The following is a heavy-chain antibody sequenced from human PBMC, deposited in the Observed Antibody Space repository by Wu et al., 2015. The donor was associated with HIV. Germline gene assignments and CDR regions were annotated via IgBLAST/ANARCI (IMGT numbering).Heavy chain of an antibody. D-gene: IGHD6-19*01. CDR2: INPNSGGT. J-gene: IGHJ4*02. CDR1: GYTFTGYY. V-gene: IGHV1-2*02. CDR3: ARDRREYSSGWLSLLDY. Sequence: QVQLVQSGAEVKKPGASVKVSCKASGYTFTGYYMHWVRQAPGQGLEWMGWINPNSGGTNYAQKFQGRVTMTRDTSISTAYMELSRLRSDDTAVYYCARDRREYSSGWLSLLDYWGQGTLVTVSS.